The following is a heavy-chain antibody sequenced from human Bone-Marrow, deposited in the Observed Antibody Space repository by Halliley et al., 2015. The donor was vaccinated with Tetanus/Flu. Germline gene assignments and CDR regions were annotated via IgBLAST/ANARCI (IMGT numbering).Heavy chain of an antibody. CDR3: ARVIRPDYGDYVTGRFDP. D-gene: IGHD4-17*01. CDR2: IYHSGST. J-gene: IGHJ5*02. Sequence: TLSLTCAVSGGSISSGGYSWSWIRQPPGKGLEWIGYIYHSGSTYYNPSLKSRVTISVDRSKNQFSLKLSSVTAADTAVYYCARVIRPDYGDYVTGRFDPWGQGTLVTVSS. V-gene: IGHV4-30-2*01. CDR1: GGSISSGGYS.